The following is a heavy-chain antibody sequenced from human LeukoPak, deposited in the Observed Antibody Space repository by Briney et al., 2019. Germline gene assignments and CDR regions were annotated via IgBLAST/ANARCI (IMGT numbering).Heavy chain of an antibody. Sequence: PSETLSLTCTVSGGSISSSSYYWGWIRQPPGTGLEWIGTIYYSGSTYYNPSLKSRVTISVDTSKNQFSLKLSSVTAADTAVYYCARDQYSGSLDYWGQGTLVTVSS. J-gene: IGHJ4*02. V-gene: IGHV4-39*07. CDR2: IYYSGST. CDR1: GGSISSSSYY. CDR3: ARDQYSGSLDY. D-gene: IGHD1-26*01.